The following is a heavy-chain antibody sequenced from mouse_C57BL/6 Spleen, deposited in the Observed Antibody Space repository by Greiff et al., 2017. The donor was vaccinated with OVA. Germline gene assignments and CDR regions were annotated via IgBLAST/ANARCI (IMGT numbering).Heavy chain of an antibody. Sequence: EVQVVESGPGLVKPSQSLSLTCSVTGYSITSGYYWNWIRQFPGNKLEWMGYISYDGSNNYNPSLKNRISITRDTSKNQFFLKLNSVTTEDTATYYCAREELAWFAYWGQGTLVTVSA. V-gene: IGHV3-6*01. J-gene: IGHJ3*01. CDR3: AREELAWFAY. CDR2: ISYDGSN. CDR1: GYSITSGYY. D-gene: IGHD4-1*01.